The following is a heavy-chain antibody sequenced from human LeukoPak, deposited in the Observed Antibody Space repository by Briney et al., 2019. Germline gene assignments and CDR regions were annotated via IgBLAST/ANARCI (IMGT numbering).Heavy chain of an antibody. V-gene: IGHV4-34*01. CDR2: IYHSGST. J-gene: IGHJ4*02. Sequence: SETLSLTCAGYGGSFSSYFWTWIRQTPGKGLEWIGEIYHSGSTNYNPSLKSRVTISVDKSKNQFSLKLSSVTAADTAVYYCARAPQANYYGSGSPGRYFDYWGQGTLVTVSS. D-gene: IGHD3-10*01. CDR1: GGSFSSYF. CDR3: ARAPQANYYGSGSPGRYFDY.